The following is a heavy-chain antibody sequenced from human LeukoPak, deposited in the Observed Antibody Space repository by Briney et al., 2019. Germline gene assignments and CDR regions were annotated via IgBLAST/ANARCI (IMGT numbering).Heavy chain of an antibody. CDR2: INPNSGGT. V-gene: IGHV1-2*02. D-gene: IGHD3-10*01. CDR3: ARDIRRGAVNAFDV. J-gene: IGHJ3*01. CDR1: GYTFTSYG. Sequence: GASVKVSCKASGYTFTSYGISWVRQAPGQGLEWMGWINPNSGGTNYAQKFQGRVTMTRDTYISTAYMELSSLRSDDTAVYYCARDIRRGAVNAFDVWGQGTMVTVSS.